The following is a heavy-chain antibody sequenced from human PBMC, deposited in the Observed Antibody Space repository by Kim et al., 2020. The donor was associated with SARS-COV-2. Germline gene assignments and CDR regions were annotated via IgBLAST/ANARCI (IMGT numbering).Heavy chain of an antibody. CDR2: ISGDGGST. J-gene: IGHJ6*02. V-gene: IGHV3-43*02. D-gene: IGHD3-22*01. CDR1: GFTFDDYA. CDR3: AKEVRRRYYDSSGPTTSYYYYGMDV. Sequence: GGSLRLSCAASGFTFDDYAMHWVRQAPGKGLEWVSLISGDGGSTYYADSVKGRFTISRDNSKNSLYLQMNSLRTEDTALYYCAKEVRRRYYDSSGPTTSYYYYGMDVWGQGTTVTVSS.